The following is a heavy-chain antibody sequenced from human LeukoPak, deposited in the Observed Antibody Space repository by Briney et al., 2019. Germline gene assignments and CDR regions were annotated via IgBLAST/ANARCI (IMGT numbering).Heavy chain of an antibody. V-gene: IGHV3-73*01. Sequence: PGGSLRLSCAASGFTFSGSAIHWVRQASGRGLEWVGRIRSKADTAYAVSVKGRFTISRDDSRNTAYLQMNSLQTEDTAVYYCARLRAARTESYFYYGMDVWGQGTTVTVSS. D-gene: IGHD6-6*01. CDR3: ARLRAARTESYFYYGMDV. J-gene: IGHJ6*02. CDR1: GFTFSGSA. CDR2: IRSKADT.